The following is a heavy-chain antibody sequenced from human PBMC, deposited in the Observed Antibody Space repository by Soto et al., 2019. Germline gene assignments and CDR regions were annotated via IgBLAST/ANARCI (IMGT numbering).Heavy chain of an antibody. Sequence: PGGSLRLSCAASGFTFDDYAMHWVRQAPGKGLEWVAVISYDGSNKYYADSVKGRFTISRDNSKNTLYLQMNSLRAEDTAVYYCAKGKAAAGPTFDYWGQGTLVTVSS. CDR3: AKGKAAAGPTFDY. CDR2: ISYDGSNK. CDR1: GFTFDDYA. D-gene: IGHD6-13*01. J-gene: IGHJ4*02. V-gene: IGHV3-30*18.